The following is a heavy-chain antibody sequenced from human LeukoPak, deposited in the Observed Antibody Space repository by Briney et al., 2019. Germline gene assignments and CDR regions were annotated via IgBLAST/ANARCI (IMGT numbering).Heavy chain of an antibody. Sequence: PSETLSLTCTVSGGSISSYYWSWIRQPPGKGLEWIGYIYTSGSTNYNPSLKSRVTISVDASKNRFSLKLSSVTAADTAVYYCARRPSLYDTYFFDYWGQGTLVTVSS. J-gene: IGHJ4*02. CDR2: IYTSGST. CDR1: GGSISSYY. D-gene: IGHD3-3*01. V-gene: IGHV4-4*09. CDR3: ARRPSLYDTYFFDY.